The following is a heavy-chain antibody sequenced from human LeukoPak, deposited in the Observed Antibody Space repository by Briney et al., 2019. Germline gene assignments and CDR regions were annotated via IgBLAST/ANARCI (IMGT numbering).Heavy chain of an antibody. J-gene: IGHJ4*02. CDR3: AKKSPIFGVVIPVFDY. CDR2: IKQDGSEK. Sequence: GGSLRLSCAASGFTFTSYWMSWVRQAPGKGLEWVANIKQDGSEKYHVDSVKGRFTISRDNAKNSLYLQMNSLRAEDTAVYYCAKKSPIFGVVIPVFDYWGQGILVTVSS. D-gene: IGHD3-3*01. V-gene: IGHV3-7*01. CDR1: GFTFTSYW.